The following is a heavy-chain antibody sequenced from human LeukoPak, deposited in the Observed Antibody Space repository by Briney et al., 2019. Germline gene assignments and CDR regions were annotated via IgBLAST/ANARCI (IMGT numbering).Heavy chain of an antibody. V-gene: IGHV3-48*04. Sequence: GGSLRLTCAASGFTFSRNAMTWVRQAPGKGLEWVSYISSSSSTMYYADSVKGRFTISRDNAKNSLYLQMNSLRAEDTAVYYCARDHHRRLYDSQARDTFDIWGQGTMVTVSS. CDR3: ARDHHRRLYDSQARDTFDI. D-gene: IGHD3-22*01. CDR1: GFTFSRNA. CDR2: ISSSSSTM. J-gene: IGHJ3*02.